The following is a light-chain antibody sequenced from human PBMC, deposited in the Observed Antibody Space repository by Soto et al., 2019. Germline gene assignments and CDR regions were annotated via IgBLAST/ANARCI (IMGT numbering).Light chain of an antibody. CDR2: AVS. J-gene: IGLJ1*01. Sequence: QSVLTQPASVSGSPGQSITISCTGTSSDVGLYNYVSWYQQHPGKAPQLMIYAVSNRPSGVSNRFSASKSGNTASLFIPGLQAEDEADYYCSSYTSDSSYVFGSGTKVTVL. CDR3: SSYTSDSSYV. V-gene: IGLV2-14*01. CDR1: SSDVGLYNY.